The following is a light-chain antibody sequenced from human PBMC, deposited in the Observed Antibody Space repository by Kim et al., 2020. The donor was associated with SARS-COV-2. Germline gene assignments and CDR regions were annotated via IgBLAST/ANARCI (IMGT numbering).Light chain of an antibody. J-gene: IGKJ1*01. CDR1: QDISNY. V-gene: IGKV1-27*01. Sequence: PVGDRVTITCRASQDISNYLAWFQLKPGKAPKLLIYAASALQPGVPSRFSGSGSGTDFTLTVTSLQPEDVATYYCQKCDSAPWTFGQGTKVDIK. CDR2: AAS. CDR3: QKCDSAPWT.